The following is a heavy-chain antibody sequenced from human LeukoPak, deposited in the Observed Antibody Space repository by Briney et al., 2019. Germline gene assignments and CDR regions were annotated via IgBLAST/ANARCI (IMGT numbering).Heavy chain of an antibody. CDR1: GFAFTTYA. CDR3: TRGRQLWEY. CDR2: ISGSSGII. D-gene: IGHD3-16*01. Sequence: PGGSLRLSCAASGFAFTTYALSWVRQAPGKGLEWVSSISGSSGIIDYADSVKGRFIISRDNSDNTLYLQMNSLRVEDTAIYYCTRGRQLWEYWGQGTLVTVSS. V-gene: IGHV3-23*01. J-gene: IGHJ4*02.